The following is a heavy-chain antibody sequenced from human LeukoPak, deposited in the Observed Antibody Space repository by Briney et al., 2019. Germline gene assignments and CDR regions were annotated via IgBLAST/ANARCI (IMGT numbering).Heavy chain of an antibody. Sequence: GGSLRLSCAASGFTFSSYSMNWARQAPGKGLEWVSYISSSSSTIYYADSVKGRFTISRDNAKNSLYLQMNSLRAEDTAVYYCARDDGIAVAGGADYWGQGTLVTVSS. CDR3: ARDDGIAVAGGADY. CDR2: ISSSSSTI. CDR1: GFTFSSYS. V-gene: IGHV3-48*04. J-gene: IGHJ4*02. D-gene: IGHD6-19*01.